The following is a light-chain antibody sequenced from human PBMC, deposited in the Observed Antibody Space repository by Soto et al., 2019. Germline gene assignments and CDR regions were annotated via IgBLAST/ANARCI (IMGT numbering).Light chain of an antibody. CDR3: QQFNAYPLT. V-gene: IGKV1-9*01. CDR2: GAS. J-gene: IGKJ4*01. Sequence: DIQLTQAPSFLSASVGDRVTISCRASQGISDYLAWYQQKPGKAPKLLIYGASTLQSGVPSRFSGSASGTEFTLTISSLQPEDFATYFCQQFNAYPLTFGGGTKLEIK. CDR1: QGISDY.